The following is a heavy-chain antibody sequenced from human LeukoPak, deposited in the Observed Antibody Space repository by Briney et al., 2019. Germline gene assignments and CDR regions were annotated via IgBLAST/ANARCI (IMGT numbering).Heavy chain of an antibody. CDR2: INPNSGGT. CDR3: ARDLGSGYYYVDYYYYMDV. Sequence: ASVKVSCKASGYTFTGYYMHWVRQAPGQGLEWMGWINPNSGGTNYAQKFQGRVTITADKSTSTAYMELSSLRSEDTAVYYCARDLGSGYYYVDYYYYMDVWGKGTTVTVSS. V-gene: IGHV1-2*02. J-gene: IGHJ6*03. CDR1: GYTFTGYY. D-gene: IGHD3-22*01.